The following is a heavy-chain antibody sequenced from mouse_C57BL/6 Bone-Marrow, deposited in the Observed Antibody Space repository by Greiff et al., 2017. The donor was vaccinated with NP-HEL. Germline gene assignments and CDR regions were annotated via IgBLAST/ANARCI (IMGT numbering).Heavy chain of an antibody. V-gene: IGHV1-80*01. J-gene: IGHJ3*01. CDR3: ARGAY. CDR1: GFAFSNYW. CDR2: IYPGDGGT. Sequence: QVQLQQSGAELVQPGASVKISCTASGFAFSNYWMNWVKQRPGKGLEWIGQIYPGDGGTTYNGKFKDQATLTADKSSSTAYMQLSRLTSEDSAVYFCARGAYWGQGTLVTVSA.